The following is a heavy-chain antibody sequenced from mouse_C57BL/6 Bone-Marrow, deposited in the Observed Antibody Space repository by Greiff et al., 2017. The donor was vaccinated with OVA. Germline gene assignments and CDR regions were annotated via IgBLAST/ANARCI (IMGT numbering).Heavy chain of an antibody. J-gene: IGHJ2*01. CDR3: ARQEGMITSYFDY. Sequence: DVKLVESGGDLVKPGGSLKLSCAASGFTFSSYGMSWVRQTPDKRLEWVATISSGGGYTYYPDSVKGRFPISRDNAKNTLYLQMCSLKSEDTAMYYCARQEGMITSYFDYWGQGTTLTVSS. D-gene: IGHD2-4*01. V-gene: IGHV5-6*02. CDR2: ISSGGGYT. CDR1: GFTFSSYG.